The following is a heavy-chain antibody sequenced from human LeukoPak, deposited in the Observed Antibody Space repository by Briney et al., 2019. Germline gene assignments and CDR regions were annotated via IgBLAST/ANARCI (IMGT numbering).Heavy chain of an antibody. J-gene: IGHJ4*02. CDR3: ARDQGVVGAYFDY. CDR1: GGSISSYY. D-gene: IGHD1-26*01. CDR2: VYNSGST. V-gene: IGHV4-59*01. Sequence: PSETLSLTCTVSGGSISSYYWSWIRQPPGKGLEWIGYVYNSGSTNYNPSLKSRVTISVDTSKNQFSLNLNSVIAADTAVYYCARDQGVVGAYFDYWGQGTLVTVSS.